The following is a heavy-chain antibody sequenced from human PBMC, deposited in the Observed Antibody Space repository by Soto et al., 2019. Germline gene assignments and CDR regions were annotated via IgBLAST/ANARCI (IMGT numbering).Heavy chain of an antibody. CDR2: IIPIFGTA. CDR3: ARIREVVVAATLLYYYGMDV. J-gene: IGHJ6*02. Sequence: GASVKVSCKDSGGTFSSYAISWVRQAPGQGLEWMGGIIPIFGTANYAQKFQGRVTITADESTSTAYMELSSLRSEDTAVYYCARIREVVVAATLLYYYGMDVWGQGTTVTVSS. V-gene: IGHV1-69*13. CDR1: GGTFSSYA. D-gene: IGHD2-15*01.